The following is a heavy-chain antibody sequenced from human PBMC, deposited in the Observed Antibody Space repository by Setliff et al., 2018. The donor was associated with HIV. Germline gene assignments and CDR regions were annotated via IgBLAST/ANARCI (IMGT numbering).Heavy chain of an antibody. CDR1: GGSISSGSYY. CDR3: ARAAPPSIADVAPAFIGGSYYYMDV. CDR2: IYNSGST. J-gene: IGHJ6*03. D-gene: IGHD2-15*01. V-gene: IGHV4-61*01. Sequence: PSETLSLTCTVSGGSISSGSYYWSWIRQPPGKGLEWIGYIYIYNSGSTNYNPSLTSRVTISVDTSKNQFSLKMNSVTAADTAIYYCARAAPPSIADVAPAFIGGSYYYMDVWGKGTTVTVSS.